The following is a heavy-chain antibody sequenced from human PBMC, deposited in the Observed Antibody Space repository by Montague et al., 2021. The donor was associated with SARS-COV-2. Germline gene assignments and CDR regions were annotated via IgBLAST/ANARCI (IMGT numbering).Heavy chain of an antibody. J-gene: IGHJ6*02. D-gene: IGHD2-15*01. CDR3: ARDRLDCSESSCYPNGLDA. V-gene: IGHV4-61*01. Sequence: SETLSLTCTVSGGSVRSCLYYWTWIRQPPGKGLEWIGYVYYSGTANHNPSLKSRLTLTVDTSKNQFSLKLSSVTAADTAIYYCARDRLDCSESSCYPNGLDAWGQGTMVTVSS. CDR2: VYYSGTA. CDR1: GGSVRSCLYY.